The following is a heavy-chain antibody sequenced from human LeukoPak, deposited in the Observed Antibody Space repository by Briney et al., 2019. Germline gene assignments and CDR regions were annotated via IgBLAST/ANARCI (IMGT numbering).Heavy chain of an antibody. CDR1: GFTFSSYG. Sequence: GRSLRHSCAASGFTFSSYGMHWVRQAPGKGLEWVAVISYDGSNKYYADSVKGRFTISRDNSKNTLYLQMNSLRAEDTAVYYCAGVVPAGPFDYWGQGTLVTVSS. V-gene: IGHV3-30*03. CDR3: AGVVPAGPFDY. CDR2: ISYDGSNK. J-gene: IGHJ4*02. D-gene: IGHD2-2*01.